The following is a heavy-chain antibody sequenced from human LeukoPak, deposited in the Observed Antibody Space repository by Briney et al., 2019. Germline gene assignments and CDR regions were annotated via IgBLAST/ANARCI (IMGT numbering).Heavy chain of an antibody. D-gene: IGHD2-2*02. V-gene: IGHV3-30-3*01. CDR3: ARDPTLPYCSSTSCYTGPSCGMDV. Sequence: PGGSLRLSCAASGFTFSSYAMHWVRQAPGKGLEWVAVISYDGSNKYYAGSVKGRFTISRDNSKNTLYLQMNSLRAEDTAVYYCARDPTLPYCSSTSCYTGPSCGMDVWGQGTTVTVSS. J-gene: IGHJ6*02. CDR2: ISYDGSNK. CDR1: GFTFSSYA.